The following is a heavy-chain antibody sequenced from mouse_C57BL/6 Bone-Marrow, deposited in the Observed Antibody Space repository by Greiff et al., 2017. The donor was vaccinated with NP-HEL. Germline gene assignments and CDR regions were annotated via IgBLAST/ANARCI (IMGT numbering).Heavy chain of an antibody. D-gene: IGHD1-1*01. CDR2: IYPGSGST. CDR1: GYTFTSYW. V-gene: IGHV1-55*01. J-gene: IGHJ1*03. CDR3: DRERYYYGSSGRYFDV. Sequence: QVQLQQPGAELVKPGASVKMSCKASGYTFTSYWITWVKQRPGQGLEWIGDIYPGSGSTNYNEKFKSKATLTVDTSSSTAYMQLSSLTSEDSAVFYCDRERYYYGSSGRYFDVWGKGTTVTVSS.